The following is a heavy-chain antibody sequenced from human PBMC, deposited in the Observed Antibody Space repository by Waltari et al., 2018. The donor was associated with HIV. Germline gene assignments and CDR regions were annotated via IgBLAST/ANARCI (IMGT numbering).Heavy chain of an antibody. D-gene: IGHD6-6*01. J-gene: IGHJ6*02. CDR1: GFSLSTSGMC. CDR2: IDWDDDK. Sequence: QVTLRESGPALVKPTQTLTLTCTFSGFSLSTSGMCVSWIRQPPGKALEWLARIDWDDDKYYSTSLKTRLTISKDTSKNQVVLTMTNMDPVDTATYYCARIPGIAARDGVVHYYYGMDVWGQGTTVTVSS. V-gene: IGHV2-70*15. CDR3: ARIPGIAARDGVVHYYYGMDV.